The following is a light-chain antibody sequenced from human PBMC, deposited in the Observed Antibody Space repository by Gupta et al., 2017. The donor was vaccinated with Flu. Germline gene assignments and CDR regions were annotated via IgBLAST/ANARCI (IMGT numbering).Light chain of an antibody. V-gene: IGKV1-5*03. J-gene: IGKJ2*01. CDR2: KAS. CDR3: QQYFTDFHT. Sequence: PSTLSASVGDRVTITCRASQTINRWLAWYQQKPGKVPNLLMYKASTLESGVASRFSGSGSGTEFTLTINSLQPDDFATYYCQQYFTDFHTFGQWTKVEIK. CDR1: QTINRW.